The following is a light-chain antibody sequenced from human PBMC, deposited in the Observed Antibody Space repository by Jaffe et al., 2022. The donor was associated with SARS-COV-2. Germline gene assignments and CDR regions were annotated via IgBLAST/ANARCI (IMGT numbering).Light chain of an antibody. J-gene: IGKJ5*01. V-gene: IGKV3-20*01. CDR2: GTS. CDR3: QQYGVSPT. Sequence: EVVLTQSPGTLSLSPGERATLSCRASQSVTTSSLAWYQQKPDQAPRLLIYGTSNRATGIPDRFGGSGSGRDFTLTISTLEPEDLAVYYCQQYGVSPTFGQGTRLEIK. CDR1: QSVTTSS.